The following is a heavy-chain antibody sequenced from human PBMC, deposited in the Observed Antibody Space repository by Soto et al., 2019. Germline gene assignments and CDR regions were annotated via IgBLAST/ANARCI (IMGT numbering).Heavy chain of an antibody. CDR3: ARDRYDYGDYLNYFDY. Sequence: GGSLRLSCAASGFTFSSYAMHWVRQAPGKGLEWVAVISYDGSNKYYADSVEGRFTISRDNSKNTLYLQMNSLRAEDTAVYYCARDRYDYGDYLNYFDYWGQGTLVTVS. J-gene: IGHJ4*02. CDR2: ISYDGSNK. V-gene: IGHV3-30-3*01. CDR1: GFTFSSYA. D-gene: IGHD4-17*01.